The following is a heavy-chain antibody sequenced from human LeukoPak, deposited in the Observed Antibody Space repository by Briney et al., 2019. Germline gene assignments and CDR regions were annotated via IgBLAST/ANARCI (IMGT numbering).Heavy chain of an antibody. CDR1: GYTLTELS. D-gene: IGHD2-2*01. J-gene: IGHJ1*01. V-gene: IGHV1-24*01. CDR2: FDPEDGET. Sequence: ASVKVSCKVSGYTLTELSMHWVRQAPGKGLEWMGGFDPEDGETIYAQKFQGRVTMTEDTSTDTAYMELSSLRSEDTAVYYCATQLLSIQNLQHWGQGTLVTVSS. CDR3: ATQLLSIQNLQH.